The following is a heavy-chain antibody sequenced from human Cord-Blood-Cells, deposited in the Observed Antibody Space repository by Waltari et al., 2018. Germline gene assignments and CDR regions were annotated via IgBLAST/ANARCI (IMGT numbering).Heavy chain of an antibody. CDR1: GFTFSSYA. CDR2: ISYDGSKK. V-gene: IGHV3-30-3*01. CDR3: ARDGGSSWYYYFDY. D-gene: IGHD6-13*01. J-gene: IGHJ4*02. Sequence: QVQLVESGGGVVQPGRSLRLSCAASGFTFSSYAMHWVRQAPGKGLEWVAVISYDGSKKYYADSVKGRFTISRDNSKNTLYLQMNSLRAEDTAVYYCARDGGSSWYYYFDYWGQGTLVTVSS.